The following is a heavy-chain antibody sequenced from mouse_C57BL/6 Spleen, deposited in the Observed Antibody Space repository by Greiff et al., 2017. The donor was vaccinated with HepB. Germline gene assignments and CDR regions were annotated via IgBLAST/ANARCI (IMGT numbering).Heavy chain of an antibody. Sequence: VQLQQSGPELVKPGASVKISCKASGYAFSSSWMNWVKQRPGKGLEWIGRINPGAGGTTYNRKFKGKATLTADKSSSTAYMQLSSLTSEDSAVYYCARDYGSSSDYFDYWGQGTTLTVSS. J-gene: IGHJ2*01. CDR2: INPGAGGT. V-gene: IGHV1-82*01. CDR3: ARDYGSSSDYFDY. D-gene: IGHD1-1*01. CDR1: GYAFSSSW.